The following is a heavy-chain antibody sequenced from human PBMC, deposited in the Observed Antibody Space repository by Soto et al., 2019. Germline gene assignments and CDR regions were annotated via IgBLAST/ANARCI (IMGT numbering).Heavy chain of an antibody. CDR2: IWYDGSNK. CDR1: GFSFSSYG. CDR3: ARAQYTGSYFDACDV. Sequence: GGSLRLSCAASGFSFSSYGMHWVRQAPGKGLDWVAVIWYDGSNKYYAESVKGRFTISRDNSKNTLYLQMNSLTVEDTAVYYCARAQYTGSYFDACDVWGQGTMVTVSS. J-gene: IGHJ3*01. V-gene: IGHV3-33*03. D-gene: IGHD1-26*01.